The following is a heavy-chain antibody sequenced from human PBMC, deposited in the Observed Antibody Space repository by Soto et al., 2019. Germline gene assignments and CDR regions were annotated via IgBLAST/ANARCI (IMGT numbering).Heavy chain of an antibody. Sequence: GGSLRLSCAASGFTFSSYSMNWVRQAPGKGLEWVSSISSSSSYIYYADSVKGRFTISRDNAKNSLYLQMNSLRAEDTAVYYCARDLWFGESLQILYYSYGMDFSGQGTMVTVAS. J-gene: IGHJ6*02. CDR2: ISSSSSYI. D-gene: IGHD3-10*01. V-gene: IGHV3-21*01. CDR3: ARDLWFGESLQILYYSYGMDF. CDR1: GFTFSSYS.